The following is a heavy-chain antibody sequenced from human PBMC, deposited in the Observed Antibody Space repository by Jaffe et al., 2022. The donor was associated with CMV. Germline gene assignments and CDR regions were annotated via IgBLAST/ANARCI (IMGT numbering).Heavy chain of an antibody. CDR2: INSDGSST. J-gene: IGHJ6*03. Sequence: EVQLVESGGGLVQPGGSLRLSCAASGFTFSSYWMHWVRQAPGKGLVWVSRINSDGSSTSYADSVKGRFTISRDNAKNTLYLQMNSLRAEDTAVYYCARGGYDSSGYYFNYYYYYMDVWGKGTTVTVSS. D-gene: IGHD3-22*01. CDR3: ARGGYDSSGYYFNYYYYYMDV. CDR1: GFTFSSYW. V-gene: IGHV3-74*01.